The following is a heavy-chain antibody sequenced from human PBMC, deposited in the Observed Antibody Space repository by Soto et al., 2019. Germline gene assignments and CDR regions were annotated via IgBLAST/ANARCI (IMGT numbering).Heavy chain of an antibody. V-gene: IGHV2-5*02. D-gene: IGHD6-19*01. J-gene: IGHJ5*02. CDR3: AHAPGIAVTTNWFDP. Sequence: QITLKESGPTLVKPTQTLTLTCTFSGFSLSTSEVGVGWIRQPPGKALQWLALIYWDDDKRYSPSLKRRLTRTKDTSKNQVVLTMTNMDPVDTATYYCAHAPGIAVTTNWFDPWGQGILVTVSS. CDR2: IYWDDDK. CDR1: GFSLSTSEVG.